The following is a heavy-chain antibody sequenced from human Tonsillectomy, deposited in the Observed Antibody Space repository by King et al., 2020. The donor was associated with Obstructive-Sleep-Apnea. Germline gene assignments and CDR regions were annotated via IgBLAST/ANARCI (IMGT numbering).Heavy chain of an antibody. D-gene: IGHD2-2*01. CDR2: ISGSGGST. CDR3: AKDLLVVPAARDEFDY. J-gene: IGHJ4*02. V-gene: IGHV3-23*04. CDR1: GFTFSSYA. Sequence: VQLVESGGGLVQPGGSLRLSCAASGFTFSSYAMSWVRQAPGKGLEWVSAISGSGGSTYYADSVKGRFTISRDNSKNTLYLQMNSLRAEDTAVYYCAKDLLVVPAARDEFDYWGQGTLVTVSS.